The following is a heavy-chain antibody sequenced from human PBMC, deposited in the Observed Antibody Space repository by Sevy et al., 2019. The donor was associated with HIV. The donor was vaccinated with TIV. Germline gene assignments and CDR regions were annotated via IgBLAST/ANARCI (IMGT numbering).Heavy chain of an antibody. CDR1: GYAFMSYG. J-gene: IGHJ4*02. D-gene: IGHD3-10*01. Sequence: ASVKVSCKTSGYAFMSYGVTWVRQAPGQGLEWMGWIGVYNGNANSAQKFRDRVTMTTDTSTSTAHMELTNLRSDDTAVYYCARVPTYYYGSATYFDHWGQGTPVTVSS. CDR3: ARVPTYYYGSATYFDH. V-gene: IGHV1-18*01. CDR2: IGVYNGNA.